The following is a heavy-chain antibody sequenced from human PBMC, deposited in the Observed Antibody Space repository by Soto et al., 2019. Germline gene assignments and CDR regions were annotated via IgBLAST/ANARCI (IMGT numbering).Heavy chain of an antibody. CDR3: ARGGSDYYFDY. Sequence: GGSLRLSCAASGFTFSSYAMHWVRQAPGKGLEYVSTINRNEGSTYYANSVKGRFTISRDNSKNTLYLQMGSLRAEDMAVYYCARGGSDYYFDYWGQGTLVTVSS. V-gene: IGHV3-64*01. D-gene: IGHD2-21*02. CDR2: INRNEGST. CDR1: GFTFSSYA. J-gene: IGHJ4*02.